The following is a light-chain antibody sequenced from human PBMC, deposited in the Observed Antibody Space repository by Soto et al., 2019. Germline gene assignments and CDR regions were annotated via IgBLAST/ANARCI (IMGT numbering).Light chain of an antibody. CDR3: QQYDSSPRT. CDR1: QSVSSNF. CDR2: GAS. J-gene: IGKJ1*01. V-gene: IGKV3-20*01. Sequence: ENVLTQSPGTLSLFPGERATLSCRASQSVSSNFLAWYQQKPGQAPRLLIYGASNRATGIPDRFSGSGSGTDFTLTISRLEPEDFAVYYCQQYDSSPRTFGQGTKVEIK.